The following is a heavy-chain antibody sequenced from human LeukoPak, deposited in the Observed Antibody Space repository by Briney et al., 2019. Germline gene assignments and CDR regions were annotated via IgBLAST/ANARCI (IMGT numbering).Heavy chain of an antibody. D-gene: IGHD2-15*01. V-gene: IGHV3-43*02. CDR2: ISGDGGST. CDR1: GFTFDDYA. Sequence: GGSLGLSCAASGFTFDDYAMHWVRQAPGKGLEWVSLISGDGGSTYYADSVRGRFTISRDNSKNSLYLQMDSLRTEDTAFYYCAKEIDTLGTNAFDIWGQGTMVTVSS. J-gene: IGHJ3*02. CDR3: AKEIDTLGTNAFDI.